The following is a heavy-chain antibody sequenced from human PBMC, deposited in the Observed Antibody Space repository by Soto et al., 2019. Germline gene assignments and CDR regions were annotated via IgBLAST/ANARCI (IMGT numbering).Heavy chain of an antibody. CDR2: FDPGDGET. Sequence: ASVKVSCKVSGNTLIELSMHGVRQSPGKGLEWMGGFDPGDGETIYAQKFQGRVSMTEETSTDTAYMELTSLRSDDTAVYYCATDQLGGGSPDCWGQGTLVTVSS. CDR3: ATDQLGGGSPDC. J-gene: IGHJ4*02. CDR1: GNTLIELS. V-gene: IGHV1-24*01. D-gene: IGHD5-12*01.